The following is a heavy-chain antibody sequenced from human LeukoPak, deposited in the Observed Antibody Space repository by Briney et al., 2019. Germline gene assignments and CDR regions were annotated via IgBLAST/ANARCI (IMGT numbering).Heavy chain of an antibody. V-gene: IGHV1-69*13. CDR1: GGTFSSYA. D-gene: IGHD3-16*02. J-gene: IGHJ4*02. Sequence: SVKVSCKASGGTFSSYAISWVRQAPGQGPEWMGGIIPIFGTANYAQKFQGRVTITADESTSTAYMELSSLRSEDTAVYYCARDDYDYVRGSYRYFDYWGQGTLVTVSS. CDR3: ARDDYDYVRGSYRYFDY. CDR2: IIPIFGTA.